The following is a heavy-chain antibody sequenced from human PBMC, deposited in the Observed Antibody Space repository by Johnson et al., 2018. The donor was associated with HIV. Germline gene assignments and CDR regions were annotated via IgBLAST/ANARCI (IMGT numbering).Heavy chain of an antibody. CDR1: GFTFSSYG. V-gene: IGHV3-30*18. J-gene: IGHJ3*02. Sequence: VQLVESGGGVVRPGRSLRLSCAASGFTFSSYGMHWVRQAPGKGLEWVAVISYNGSTKYYADSVKGRFTISRDNAKNTLYVQINSLRAEDTAVYYCAKSTQANILRESGPYGAFDIWGQGTMVTVSS. CDR2: ISYNGSTK. D-gene: IGHD3-10*01. CDR3: AKSTQANILRESGPYGAFDI.